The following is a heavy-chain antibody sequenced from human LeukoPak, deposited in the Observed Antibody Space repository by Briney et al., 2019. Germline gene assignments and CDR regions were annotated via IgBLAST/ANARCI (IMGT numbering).Heavy chain of an antibody. J-gene: IGHJ4*02. CDR2: ISSSGSTM. Sequence: PGGSLRLSCVASGFTFSSYEMNWVRQAPGKGLEWVSYISSSGSTMYYADSVKGRFTISRDNAKNSVYLQMNSLRAEDTAVYYCARDRGILDYWGQGTLVTVSS. V-gene: IGHV3-48*03. D-gene: IGHD3-16*01. CDR3: ARDRGILDY. CDR1: GFTFSSYE.